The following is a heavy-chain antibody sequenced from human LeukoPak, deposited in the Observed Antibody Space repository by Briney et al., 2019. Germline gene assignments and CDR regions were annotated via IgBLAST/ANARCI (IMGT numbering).Heavy chain of an antibody. CDR2: MNPNSGNT. CDR3: ARGRGPTMIVPFDP. V-gene: IGHV1-8*03. J-gene: IGHJ5*02. Sequence: ASVKVSCKASGYTFTSYDINWVRQATGQGLEWMGWMNPNSGNTGYAQKFQGRVTITRNTSISTAYMELSSLRSEDTAVYYCARGRGPTMIVPFDPWGQGTLVTVSS. CDR1: GYTFTSYD. D-gene: IGHD3-22*01.